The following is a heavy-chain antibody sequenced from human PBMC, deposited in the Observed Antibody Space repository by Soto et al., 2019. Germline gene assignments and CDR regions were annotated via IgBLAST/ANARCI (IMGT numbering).Heavy chain of an antibody. Sequence: GESLNTSCKGSGYSFTIYFIGWVRQMPGKGLEWMGIIYPGDSDTRYSPSFQGQVTISADKSISTAYLQWSSLKASDTAMYYCARRGINWFDPWGQGTLVTVSS. CDR2: IYPGDSDT. CDR3: ARRGINWFDP. V-gene: IGHV5-51*01. D-gene: IGHD2-15*01. J-gene: IGHJ5*02. CDR1: GYSFTIYF.